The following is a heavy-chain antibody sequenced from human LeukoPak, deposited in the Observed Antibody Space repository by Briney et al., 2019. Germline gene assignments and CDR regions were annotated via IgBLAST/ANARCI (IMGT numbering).Heavy chain of an antibody. Sequence: PGGSLRLSCAASGFTFSRYDMHWVRQTTGKGLEWVSAFGTVGDTYYSGSVKGRFTISREDAKNSLYLHMNSLTAGDTAVYYCARAVAGTTGFDYWGPGTLVTVSS. CDR2: FGTVGDT. J-gene: IGHJ4*02. CDR3: ARAVAGTTGFDY. CDR1: GFTFSRYD. V-gene: IGHV3-13*01. D-gene: IGHD6-19*01.